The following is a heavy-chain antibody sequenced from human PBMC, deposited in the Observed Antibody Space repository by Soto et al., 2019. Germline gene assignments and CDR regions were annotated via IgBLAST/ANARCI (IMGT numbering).Heavy chain of an antibody. CDR1: GFSLSTSGVG. V-gene: IGHV2-5*02. D-gene: IGHD5-12*01. CDR3: AHRALSGYDDY. CDR2: IYWDDDK. Sequence: QITLKESGPTLVKPTQTLTLTCTFSGFSLSTSGVGVGWIRQPPGKALEWLALIYWDDDKRYNPSLKSRLTXTXVTSKNQVVLTMTNMDPVDTATYYCAHRALSGYDDYWGQGTLVTVSS. J-gene: IGHJ4*02.